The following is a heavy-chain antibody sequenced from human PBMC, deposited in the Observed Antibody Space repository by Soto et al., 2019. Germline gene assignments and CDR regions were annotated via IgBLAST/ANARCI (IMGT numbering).Heavy chain of an antibody. CDR1: GFTPTTTP. J-gene: IGHJ4*02. Sequence: EVQLLESGGGLVLPGGSLRLSCAGSGFTPTTTPLSWVRQPPGKGLEWVTTISGTASRTYYVDSVKGRFFISRDNSKNTVTLQMKYLTLEDTAVYYCATSFRYFDNWGQGTRVTVSS. V-gene: IGHV3-23*01. D-gene: IGHD3-9*01. CDR2: ISGTASRT. CDR3: ATSFRYFDN.